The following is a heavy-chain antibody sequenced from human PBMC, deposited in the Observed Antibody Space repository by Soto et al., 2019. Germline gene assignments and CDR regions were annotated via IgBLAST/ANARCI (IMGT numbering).Heavy chain of an antibody. J-gene: IGHJ5*02. CDR1: GFTFSSYW. CDR2: IKQDGSEK. CDR3: AREGGYGSGSYYRNLFDP. Sequence: PGGSLRLSCAASGFTFSSYWMSWVRQAPGKGLEWVANIKQDGSEKYYVDSVKGRFTISRDNAKNSLYLQMNSLRAEDTAVYYCAREGGYGSGSYYRNLFDPWGQGTLVTVSS. V-gene: IGHV3-7*01. D-gene: IGHD3-10*01.